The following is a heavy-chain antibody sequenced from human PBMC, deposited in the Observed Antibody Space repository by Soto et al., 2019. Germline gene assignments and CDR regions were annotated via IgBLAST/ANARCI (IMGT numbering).Heavy chain of an antibody. CDR3: ARDYRVAGFDY. D-gene: IGHD6-19*01. CDR2: IWYDGSNK. Sequence: GGSLRLSCAASGFTFSSYGMHWVRQAPGKGLEWVAVIWYDGSNKYYADSVKGRFTISRDNSKNTLYLQMNSLRAEDTAVYYCARDYRVAGFDYWGQGTLVTVSS. CDR1: GFTFSSYG. J-gene: IGHJ4*02. V-gene: IGHV3-33*01.